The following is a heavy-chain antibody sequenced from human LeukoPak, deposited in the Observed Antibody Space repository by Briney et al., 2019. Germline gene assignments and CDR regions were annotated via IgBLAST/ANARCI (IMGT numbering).Heavy chain of an antibody. V-gene: IGHV1-69*13. CDR1: GGTFSSYA. CDR3: ARDNTGDAYFDY. Sequence: ASAKVSCKASGGTFSSYAISWVRQAPGQGLEWMGGIIPIFGTANYAQKFQGRVTITADESTSTAYMELSSLRSEDTAVYYCARDNTGDAYFDYWGQGTLVTVSS. D-gene: IGHD7-27*01. CDR2: IIPIFGTA. J-gene: IGHJ4*02.